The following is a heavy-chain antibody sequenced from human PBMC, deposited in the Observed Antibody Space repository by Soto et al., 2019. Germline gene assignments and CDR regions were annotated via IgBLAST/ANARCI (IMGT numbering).Heavy chain of an antibody. J-gene: IGHJ6*02. CDR3: ARDTQYDILTGYVYYYGMDV. CDR1: GYTFTGYY. CDR2: INPNSGGT. D-gene: IGHD3-9*01. V-gene: IGHV1-2*02. Sequence: ASVKVSCKASGYTFTGYYMHWVRQAPGQGLEWMGWINPNSGGTNYAQKSQGRVTMTRDTSISTAYMELSRLRSDDTAVYYCARDTQYDILTGYVYYYGMDVWGQGTTVTVSS.